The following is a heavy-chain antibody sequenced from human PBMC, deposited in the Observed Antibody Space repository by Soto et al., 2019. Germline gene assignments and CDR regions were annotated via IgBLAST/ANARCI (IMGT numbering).Heavy chain of an antibody. V-gene: IGHV4-31*03. CDR1: GGSISSGGYY. Sequence: SETLSLTCTVSGGSISSGGYYWSWIRQHPGKGLEWIGYTFYSGATYYNPSLKSRTIISVDTSKNQFSLTLTSLTAADTAVYYCASVHPFDFGANTGCLVSCRQGTLVTASS. CDR3: ASVHPFDFGANTGCLVS. D-gene: IGHD4-17*01. CDR2: TFYSGAT. J-gene: IGHJ5*01.